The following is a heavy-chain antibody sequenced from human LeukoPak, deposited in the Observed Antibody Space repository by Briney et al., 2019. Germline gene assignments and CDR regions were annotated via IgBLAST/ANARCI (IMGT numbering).Heavy chain of an antibody. D-gene: IGHD6-13*01. V-gene: IGHV4-39*01. Sequence: SETLSLTSTVSGDSISSNSYYWGWIRQPPGKGLGWIGSIYYRGSTYYNPYLKSRVTISVDTSKNQFSLKLTSVTAADTAVYYCVRPAEQQLDAYDIWGQGKMVTVSS. J-gene: IGHJ3*02. CDR2: IYYRGST. CDR1: GDSISSNSYY. CDR3: VRPAEQQLDAYDI.